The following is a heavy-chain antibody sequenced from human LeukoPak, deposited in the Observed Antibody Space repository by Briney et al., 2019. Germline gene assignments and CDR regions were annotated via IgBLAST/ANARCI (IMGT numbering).Heavy chain of an antibody. Sequence: KASETLSLTCTVSGGSISSYYWSWIRQPPGKGLEWIGYIYYSGSTNYNPSLKSRVTISVDTSKNQFSLKLSSVTAADTAVYYCARERVYYYNLDYRGQGTLVTVSS. J-gene: IGHJ4*02. CDR1: GGSISSYY. D-gene: IGHD3-22*01. CDR3: ARERVYYYNLDY. CDR2: IYYSGST. V-gene: IGHV4-59*12.